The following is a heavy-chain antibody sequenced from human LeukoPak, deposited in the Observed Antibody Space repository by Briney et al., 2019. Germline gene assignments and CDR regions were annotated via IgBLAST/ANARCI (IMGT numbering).Heavy chain of an antibody. D-gene: IGHD6-19*01. V-gene: IGHV4-34*01. CDR3: ASHIAVAGPTNWFDP. J-gene: IGHJ5*02. CDR1: GGSFSGYY. CDR2: INHSGST. Sequence: SETLSLTCAVYGGSFSGYYWSWIRQPPGKELEWIGEINHSGSTNYNPSLKSRVTISVDTSKNQFSLKLSSVTAADTAVYYCASHIAVAGPTNWFDPWGQGTLVTVSS.